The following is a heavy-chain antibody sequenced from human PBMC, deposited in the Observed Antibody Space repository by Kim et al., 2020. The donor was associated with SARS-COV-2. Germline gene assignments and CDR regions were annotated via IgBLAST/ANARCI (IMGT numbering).Heavy chain of an antibody. CDR2: ISGSGGST. V-gene: IGHV3-23*01. CDR3: AKDGPLRRWRWDMIVVVLDY. D-gene: IGHD3-22*01. CDR1: GFTFSSYA. J-gene: IGHJ4*02. Sequence: GGSLRLSCAASGFTFSSYAMSWVRQAPGKGLEWVSAISGSGGSTYYADSVKGRFTISRDNSKNTLYLQMNSLRAEDTAVYYCAKDGPLRRWRWDMIVVVLDYWGQGTLVTVSS.